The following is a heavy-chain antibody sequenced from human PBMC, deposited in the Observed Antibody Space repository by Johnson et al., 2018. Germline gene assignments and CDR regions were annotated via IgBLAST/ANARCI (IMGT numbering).Heavy chain of an antibody. D-gene: IGHD3-22*01. V-gene: IGHV3-21*01. CDR2: ISSSSSYI. CDR1: GFSFSSYG. CDR3: ARSYYDSSGYELLCAFEI. Sequence: VQLVESGGGLVKPGGSLRLSCAASGFSFSSYGMNWVRQAPGKGLEWVSFISSSSSYIYDADSVKGRVTISRDNAKNSLYLQMNSLRAEDKAGYYCARSYYDSSGYELLCAFEIWGQGTMVTVSS. J-gene: IGHJ3*02.